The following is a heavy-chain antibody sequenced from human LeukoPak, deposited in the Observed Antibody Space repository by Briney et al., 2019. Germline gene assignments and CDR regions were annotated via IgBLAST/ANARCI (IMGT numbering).Heavy chain of an antibody. CDR1: GGSIRSDDYY. J-gene: IGHJ6*02. CDR3: ATVVVVAATNYYYYATDV. D-gene: IGHD2-15*01. V-gene: IGHV4-30-4*01. Sequence: SETLSLTCTVSGGSIRSDDYYWSWIRQPPGKGLEWIGYIFYTGNTHYNPSLQSRVTFSVDTSKNQFSLKLSSVTAADTAVYFCATVVVVAATNYYYYATDVWGQGTTVTVSS. CDR2: IFYTGNT.